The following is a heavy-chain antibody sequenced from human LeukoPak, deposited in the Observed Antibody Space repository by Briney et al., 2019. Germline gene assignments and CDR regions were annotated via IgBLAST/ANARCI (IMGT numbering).Heavy chain of an antibody. V-gene: IGHV4-34*01. CDR2: INHSGST. D-gene: IGHD6-13*01. CDR1: GGSFSGYS. Sequence: SETLSLTCAVYGGSFSGYSWSWIRQPPGKGLEWIGEINHSGSTNYNPSLKSRVTISVDKSKNQFSLKLSSVTAADTAVYYCARGSGIGIAASSDYWGQGTLVTVSS. J-gene: IGHJ4*02. CDR3: ARGSGIGIAASSDY.